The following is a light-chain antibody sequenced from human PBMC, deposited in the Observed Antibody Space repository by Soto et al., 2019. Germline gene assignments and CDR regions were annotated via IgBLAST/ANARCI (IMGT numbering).Light chain of an antibody. CDR3: RQSDSTPLFT. CDR1: QTISNF. CDR2: AAS. Sequence: DIQMTQSPSSLSASVGDGVTITRRASQTISNFLNWYQQKPGKAPKLLIYAASKLQSGVPSRFFGSGSGKDINLNISGLPPEGFATYYCRQSDSTPLFTFGPGTKVDIK. J-gene: IGKJ3*01. V-gene: IGKV1-39*01.